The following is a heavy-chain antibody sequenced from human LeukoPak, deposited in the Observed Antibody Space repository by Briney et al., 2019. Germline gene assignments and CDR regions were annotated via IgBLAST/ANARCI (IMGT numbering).Heavy chain of an antibody. D-gene: IGHD6-19*01. CDR3: ARDEDVPESGWTAFDI. CDR2: ISSSSSYI. CDR1: GFTFDNYA. Sequence: GGSLRLSCAASGFTFDNYAMTWVRQAPGKGLEWVSSISSSSSYIYYADSVKGRFTISRDNAKNSLYLQMNSLRAEDTAVYYCARDEDVPESGWTAFDIWGQGTMVTVSS. V-gene: IGHV3-21*01. J-gene: IGHJ3*02.